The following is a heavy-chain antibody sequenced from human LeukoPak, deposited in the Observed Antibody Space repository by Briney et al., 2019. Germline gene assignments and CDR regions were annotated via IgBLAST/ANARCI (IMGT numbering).Heavy chain of an antibody. CDR2: ISSSSTNI. CDR1: GFIFSSYS. V-gene: IGHV3-21*06. Sequence: GGSLRLSCAASGFIFSSYSMNWVRQAPGKGLEWVSSISSSSTNIYYADSLKGRFTISRDNAKNSLYLQMNNLRGEDTAVYYCVRDWAGSYNMWGQGTMVTVSS. CDR3: VRDWAGSYNM. J-gene: IGHJ3*02. D-gene: IGHD3-10*01.